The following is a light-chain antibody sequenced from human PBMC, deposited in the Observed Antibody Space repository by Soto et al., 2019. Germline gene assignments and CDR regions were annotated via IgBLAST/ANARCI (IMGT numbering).Light chain of an antibody. J-gene: IGKJ3*01. Sequence: DIQLTQSPSTLSASIGDRVTITCRAIETINTWLAWYQQKPGKAPKLLLYKASILESGVPSRFSGSGSGTEFTLTISSLQPDDFATYYCQHYNHYFSFGPGTKVEIK. CDR3: QHYNHYFS. CDR2: KAS. CDR1: ETINTW. V-gene: IGKV1-5*03.